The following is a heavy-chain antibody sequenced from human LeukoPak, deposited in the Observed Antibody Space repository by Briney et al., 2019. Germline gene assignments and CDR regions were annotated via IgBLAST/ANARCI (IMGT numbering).Heavy chain of an antibody. CDR2: IYTSGST. J-gene: IGHJ4*02. CDR1: GGSISSGSYY. Sequence: SETLSLTCTVSGGSISSGSYYWSWIRQPAGKGLEWIGRIYTSGSTNYNPSLKSRVTISVDTSKNQFSLKLSSVTAADTAVYYCAREVITGTSLDYWGQGTLVTVSS. CDR3: AREVITGTSLDY. D-gene: IGHD1-7*01. V-gene: IGHV4-61*02.